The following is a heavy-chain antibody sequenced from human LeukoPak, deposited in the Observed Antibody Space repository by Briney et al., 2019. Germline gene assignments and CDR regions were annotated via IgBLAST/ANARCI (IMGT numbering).Heavy chain of an antibody. Sequence: PGGSLRLSCAASGFTFSSYAMSWVRQAPGKGLEWVSAISGSGGSTYYADSVKGRFTISRDNSKNTLYLQMNSLRAEDTAVYYCAKDGKIRNWNYYQAKPVYWGQGTLVTVSS. V-gene: IGHV3-23*01. D-gene: IGHD1-7*01. J-gene: IGHJ4*02. CDR1: GFTFSSYA. CDR2: ISGSGGST. CDR3: AKDGKIRNWNYYQAKPVY.